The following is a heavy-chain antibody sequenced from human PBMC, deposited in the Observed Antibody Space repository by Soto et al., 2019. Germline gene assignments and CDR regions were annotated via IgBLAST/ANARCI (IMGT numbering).Heavy chain of an antibody. CDR1: GYTFTSYY. V-gene: IGHV1-46*01. CDR2: INPSGGST. Sequence: GASVKVSCKASGYTFTSYYMHWVRQAPGQGLEWMGIINPSGGSTSYAQKFQGRVTMTRDTSTSTVYMELSSLRSEDTAVYYCATYGSGSYSPGSYYYYGMDVWGQGTTVTVSS. D-gene: IGHD3-10*01. CDR3: ATYGSGSYSPGSYYYYGMDV. J-gene: IGHJ6*02.